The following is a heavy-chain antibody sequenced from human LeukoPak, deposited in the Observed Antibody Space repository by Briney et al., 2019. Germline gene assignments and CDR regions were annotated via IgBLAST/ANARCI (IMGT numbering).Heavy chain of an antibody. V-gene: IGHV4-59*08. Sequence: WETLSLTCTVSGGSINSDYWSWVRQPPGKGLEWIGYINYSWNTNYNPSLKSRVTISVDMSKNQFSLKLSSVTAADTAVYFCARHRPGERRFDPWGQGALVTVSS. CDR2: INYSWNT. D-gene: IGHD3-16*01. J-gene: IGHJ5*02. CDR3: ARHRPGERRFDP. CDR1: GGSINSDY.